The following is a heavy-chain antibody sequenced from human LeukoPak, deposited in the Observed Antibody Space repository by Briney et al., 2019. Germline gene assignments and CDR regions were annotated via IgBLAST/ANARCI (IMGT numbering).Heavy chain of an antibody. Sequence: PGGSLRLSCAASGCSFSYYWMHWVRQVPGKGLVWVSRVNNDGSITSYADSVKGRFTISRDNAKNTLFLQMNSLRADDTAVYYCARDGPYDILTGYPGDYWGRGTLVTVSS. D-gene: IGHD3-9*01. CDR1: GCSFSYYW. CDR3: ARDGPYDILTGYPGDY. J-gene: IGHJ4*02. CDR2: VNNDGSIT. V-gene: IGHV3-74*01.